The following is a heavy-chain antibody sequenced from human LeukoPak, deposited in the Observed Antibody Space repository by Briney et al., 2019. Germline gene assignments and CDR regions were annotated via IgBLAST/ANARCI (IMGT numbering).Heavy chain of an antibody. CDR2: FFYSGTT. D-gene: IGHD4-17*01. CDR1: GDSISSTDYF. CDR3: ARMSETRNDYGDSYYFDY. J-gene: IGHJ4*02. V-gene: IGHV4-31*03. Sequence: SETLSLTCTVSGDSISSTDYFWSWIRQHPGKGLEWIGYFFYSGTTYYNPSLKSRVTISVDTSKSQFSLNLSSVTAADTAVYYCARMSETRNDYGDSYYFDYWGQGTLVTVSS.